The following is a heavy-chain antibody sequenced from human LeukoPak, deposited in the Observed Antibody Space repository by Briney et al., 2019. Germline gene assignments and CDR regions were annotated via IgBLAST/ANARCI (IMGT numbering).Heavy chain of an antibody. J-gene: IGHJ4*02. CDR2: IYYSGST. CDR1: GGSISSGGYY. V-gene: IGHV4-31*03. D-gene: IGHD5-18*01. Sequence: SQTLSLTCTVSGGSISSGGYYWSWIRQHPGKGLEWIGYIYYSGSTYYNPSLKSRVTISVDTSKNQFSLKLSSVTAADTAAYYCARVPSYSYVALDYWGQGTLVTVSS. CDR3: ARVPSYSYVALDY.